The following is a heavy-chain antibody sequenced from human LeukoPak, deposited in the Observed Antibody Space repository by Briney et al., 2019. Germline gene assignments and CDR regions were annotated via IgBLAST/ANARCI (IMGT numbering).Heavy chain of an antibody. CDR1: GFRFSDYY. Sequence: GGSLRLSCAVSGFRFSDYYMSWVRQAPGKGLEWVGLIRDSGEAFYSDFVRGRVAISRDESENTLYLQMNSLRVEDTAVYFCARERAALQDWVEFDPWGQGTPVIVSS. CDR3: ARERAALQDWVEFDP. D-gene: IGHD3/OR15-3a*01. V-gene: IGHV3-66*03. CDR2: IRDSGEA. J-gene: IGHJ5*02.